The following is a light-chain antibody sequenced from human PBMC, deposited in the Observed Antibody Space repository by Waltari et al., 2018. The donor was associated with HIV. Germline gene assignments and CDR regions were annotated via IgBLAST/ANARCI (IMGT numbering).Light chain of an antibody. Sequence: QSMLTQPPSVSAAPGQKVTISCSGTGSNLANNYVSWYQHLPGAATKLVIYDNDNRPSGIPDLFSGSKSGASATLVITGLQTGDEGDYYCGTWDSSLNAGVFGGGTKLTVL. J-gene: IGLJ3*02. CDR2: DND. V-gene: IGLV1-51*01. CDR3: GTWDSSLNAGV. CDR1: GSNLANNY.